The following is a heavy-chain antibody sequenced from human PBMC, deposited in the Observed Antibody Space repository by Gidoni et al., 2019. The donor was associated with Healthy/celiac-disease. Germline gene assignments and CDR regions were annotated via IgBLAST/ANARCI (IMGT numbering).Heavy chain of an antibody. Sequence: QVQLVQSGAEVKKPGASVKVSCKASGYTFTSYGISWVRQAPEQGLEWMGWISADNGNTNNAQKRQGRVTMTTDTSTSTAYMELRSLRSDDTAVYYCARDGYCSSTSCYTLVYYYYGMDVWGQGTTVTVSS. D-gene: IGHD2-2*02. J-gene: IGHJ6*02. CDR2: ISADNGNT. CDR3: ARDGYCSSTSCYTLVYYYYGMDV. CDR1: GYTFTSYG. V-gene: IGHV1-18*01.